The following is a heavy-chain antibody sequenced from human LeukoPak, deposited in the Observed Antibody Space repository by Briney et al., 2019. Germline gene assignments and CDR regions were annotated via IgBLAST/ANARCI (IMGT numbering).Heavy chain of an antibody. V-gene: IGHV5-51*01. CDR2: IYPGDSDT. Sequence: GESLKISCKGSGYSFTSYWIGWVRQMPGKGLEWMGIIYPGDSDTRYSPSFQGQVTISADKSISTAYLQWSSLKASDTAMYYCARRYGSSWKRGAFDIWGQGTMVTVSS. CDR3: ARRYGSSWKRGAFDI. D-gene: IGHD6-13*01. J-gene: IGHJ3*02. CDR1: GYSFTSYW.